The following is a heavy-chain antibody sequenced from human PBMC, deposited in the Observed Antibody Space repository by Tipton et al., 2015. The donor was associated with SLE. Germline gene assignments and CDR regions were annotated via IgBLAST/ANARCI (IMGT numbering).Heavy chain of an antibody. CDR1: GGSISSGNYY. CDR3: ARDTDYYYMDV. CDR2: IYYSGST. V-gene: IGHV4-61*10. Sequence: PSLTCTVSGGSISSGNYYWSWIRQPAGKGLEWIGRIYYSGSTNYNPSLKSRVTISVDTSKNQFSLKLSSVTAADTAVYYCARDTDYYYMDVWGKGTTVTVSS. J-gene: IGHJ6*03.